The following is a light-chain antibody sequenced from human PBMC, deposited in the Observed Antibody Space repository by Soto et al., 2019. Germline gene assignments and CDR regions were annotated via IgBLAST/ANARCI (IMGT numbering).Light chain of an antibody. CDR1: SSDIGSYNL. Sequence: QSVLTQPASVSVSPGQSITISCTGTSSDIGSYNLVSWYQHHPGKAPKPMIYEGSERPSGVSNRFSASKSGNTASLTISGLQAEDEADYFCCSYAGSSTYVFGTGTKVTVL. CDR2: EGS. J-gene: IGLJ1*01. V-gene: IGLV2-23*01. CDR3: CSYAGSSTYV.